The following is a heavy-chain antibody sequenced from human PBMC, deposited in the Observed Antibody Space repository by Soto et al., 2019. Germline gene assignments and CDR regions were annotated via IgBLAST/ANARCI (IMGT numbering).Heavy chain of an antibody. CDR2: IIPIFGIK. J-gene: IGHJ4*02. D-gene: IGHD3-10*01. Sequence: QVQLVQSGAEVKERGSSVKISCKTSGGTFNTYALTWVRQAPGQGLEWIGGIIPIFGIKNVAQRFQGRVTINADESLTTAYMEMTSLRSDDTAVYYCAKEAGDHWGQGTLVTVSS. CDR3: AKEAGDH. CDR1: GGTFNTYA. V-gene: IGHV1-69*01.